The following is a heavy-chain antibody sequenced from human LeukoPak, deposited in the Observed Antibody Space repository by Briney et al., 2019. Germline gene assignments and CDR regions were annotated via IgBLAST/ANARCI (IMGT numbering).Heavy chain of an antibody. Sequence: GGSLRLSCVASGFTFSSYEMNWVRQAPGKGLEWVSYISSSGSTIYYADSVKGRFTISRDNAKNSLYLQMNSLRAEDTAVYYCARASNVLLWFGELFSLDYWGQGTLVTVSS. CDR1: GFTFSSYE. CDR3: ARASNVLLWFGELFSLDY. CDR2: ISSSGSTI. D-gene: IGHD3-10*01. J-gene: IGHJ4*02. V-gene: IGHV3-48*03.